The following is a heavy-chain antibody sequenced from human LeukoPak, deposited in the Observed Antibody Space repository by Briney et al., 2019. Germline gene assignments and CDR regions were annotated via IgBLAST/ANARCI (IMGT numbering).Heavy chain of an antibody. D-gene: IGHD5-12*01. CDR1: GFTFSSYS. CDR2: ISSSSSYI. CDR3: ARGRYDDLSWYFDY. J-gene: IGHJ4*02. V-gene: IGHV3-21*04. Sequence: GGSLRLSCAASGFTFSSYSMNWVRQAPGKGLEWVSSISSSSSYIYYADSVKGRFTVSRDNAKNSLYLQMNSLRADDTAVYYCARGRYDDLSWYFDYWGQGTLVTVSS.